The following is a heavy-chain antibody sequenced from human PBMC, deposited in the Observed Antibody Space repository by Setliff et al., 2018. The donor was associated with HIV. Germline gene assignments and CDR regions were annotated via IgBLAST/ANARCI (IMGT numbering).Heavy chain of an antibody. CDR1: GFTFSSSP. V-gene: IGHV3-23*01. D-gene: IGHD3-22*01. Sequence: GGSLRLSCAASGFTFSSSPMSWVRQAPGTGLEWVSAISGSEYTTFYADSVKGRFTISRDISKNTLYLQMNSLRAEDTAVYYCAKDPSITMTIVIITPSFDIWGQGTMVTVS. CDR2: ISGSEYTT. CDR3: AKDPSITMTIVIITPSFDI. J-gene: IGHJ3*02.